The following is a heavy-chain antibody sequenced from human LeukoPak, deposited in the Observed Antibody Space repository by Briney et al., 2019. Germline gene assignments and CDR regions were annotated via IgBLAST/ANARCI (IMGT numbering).Heavy chain of an antibody. D-gene: IGHD6-13*01. J-gene: IGHJ4*02. CDR2: ISSGGSTI. CDR3: ARRAAAGRCLDY. Sequence: GGSLRLSCAVSGFTFSDYYMSWIRQAPGKGLEWVSYISSGGSTISHADSVKGRFTISRDNAENSLYLQMNSLRAEEPAVYYCARRAAAGRCLDYWGQGTLVTVSS. CDR1: GFTFSDYY. V-gene: IGHV3-11*01.